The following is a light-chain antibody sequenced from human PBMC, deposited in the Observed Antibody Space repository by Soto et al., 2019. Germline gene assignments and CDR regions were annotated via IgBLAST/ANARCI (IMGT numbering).Light chain of an antibody. CDR1: QSVSSN. CDR3: QQYNNWPLT. CDR2: DTF. V-gene: IGKV3-15*01. Sequence: EIVMTQSPATLSVSPGERATLSCRASQSVSSNLAWYQQQPGQAPRLLIYDTFPRATGIPARFSGSGSGTEFTLTISSLQSEDFAVYYCQQYNNWPLTFGGGTKVEIK. J-gene: IGKJ4*01.